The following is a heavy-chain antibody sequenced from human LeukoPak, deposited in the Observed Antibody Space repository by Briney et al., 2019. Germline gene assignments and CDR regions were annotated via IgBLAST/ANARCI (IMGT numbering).Heavy chain of an antibody. CDR3: ARDEGSPYCSGGSCHLFDY. D-gene: IGHD2-15*01. V-gene: IGHV1-18*04. Sequence: ASVKVSCKASGYTFTSYGISWVRQAPGQGLEWMGWISAYNGNTNYAQKLQGRVTMTTDTSTSTAYMELRSLRSDDTAVYYCARDEGSPYCSGGSCHLFDYWGQGTLVTVSS. CDR1: GYTFTSYG. J-gene: IGHJ4*02. CDR2: ISAYNGNT.